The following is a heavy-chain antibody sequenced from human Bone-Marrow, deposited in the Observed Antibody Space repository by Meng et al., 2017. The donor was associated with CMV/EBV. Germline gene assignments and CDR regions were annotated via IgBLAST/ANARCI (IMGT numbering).Heavy chain of an antibody. CDR1: GFTFSSYT. V-gene: IGHV3-21*01. D-gene: IGHD7-27*01. CDR3: ARSWGLNWFDP. J-gene: IGHJ5*02. Sequence: GGSLRLSCAASGFTFSSYTMNWVRQAPGKGLEWVSSISGVSSYIYYADSVKGRFTISRDNAKNSLYLQMNSLRAEDTAVYYCARSWGLNWFDPWGQGTLVTVSS. CDR2: ISGVSSYI.